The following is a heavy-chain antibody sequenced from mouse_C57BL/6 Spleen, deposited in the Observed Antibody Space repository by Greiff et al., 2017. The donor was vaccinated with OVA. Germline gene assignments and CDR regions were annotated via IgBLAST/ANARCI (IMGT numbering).Heavy chain of an antibody. V-gene: IGHV1-81*01. CDR2: IYPRSGNT. CDR3: AKGHGSSYHYYAMDY. CDR1: GYTFTSYG. J-gene: IGHJ4*01. D-gene: IGHD1-1*01. Sequence: VKLQESGAELARPGASVKLSCKASGYTFTSYGISWVKQRTGQGLEWIGEIYPRSGNTYYNEKFKGKATLTADKSSSTAYMELRSLTSEDSAVYFCAKGHGSSYHYYAMDYWGQGTSVTVSS.